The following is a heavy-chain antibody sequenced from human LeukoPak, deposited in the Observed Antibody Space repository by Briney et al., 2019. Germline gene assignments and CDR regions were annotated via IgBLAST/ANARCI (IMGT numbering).Heavy chain of an antibody. J-gene: IGHJ5*02. CDR3: ARGGEWSPVLNWFDP. Sequence: GASVKVSCKASGYTFTSYYMHWVRQAPGQGLEWMGIINPSGGSTSYAQKFQGRVTMTRDTSTSTVYMELSRLRSDDTAVYYCARGGEWSPVLNWFDPWGQGTLVTVSS. CDR1: GYTFTSYY. CDR2: INPSGGST. D-gene: IGHD3-3*01. V-gene: IGHV1-46*01.